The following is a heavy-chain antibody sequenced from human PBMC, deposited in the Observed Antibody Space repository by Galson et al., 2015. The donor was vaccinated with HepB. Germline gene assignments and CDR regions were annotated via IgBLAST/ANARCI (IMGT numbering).Heavy chain of an antibody. J-gene: IGHJ6*02. CDR2: IDPSDFYT. Sequence: QSGAEVKKPGESLRISCKGSGYSFTTYWINWVRQMPGKGLEWMGRIDPSDFYTDYSPSFQGHVSISADKSVHTAFLYWSSLKASDTAIYYCARQSKIVVPASDQHGMDDWGQGTTVTVSS. CDR3: ARQSKIVVPASDQHGMDD. D-gene: IGHD3-22*01. CDR1: GYSFTTYW. V-gene: IGHV5-10-1*01.